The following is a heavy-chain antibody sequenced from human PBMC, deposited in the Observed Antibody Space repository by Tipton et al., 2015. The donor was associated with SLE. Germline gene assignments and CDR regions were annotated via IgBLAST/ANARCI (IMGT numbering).Heavy chain of an antibody. J-gene: IGHJ2*01. D-gene: IGHD3-16*02. CDR3: ARGGYDYVWGSYRPGYFDL. CDR2: IYYSGSS. V-gene: IGHV4-59*01. CDR1: GGSFSGYY. Sequence: TLSLTCAVYGGSFSGYYWSWIRQPPGKGLEWIGYIYYSGSSNYNPSLESRVTISVDMSKNQFSLNLSSVTAADTAVYYCARGGYDYVWGSYRPGYFDLWGRGTLVTVSS.